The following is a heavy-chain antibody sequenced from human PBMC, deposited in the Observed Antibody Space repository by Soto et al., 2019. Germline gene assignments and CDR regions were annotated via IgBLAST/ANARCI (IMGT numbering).Heavy chain of an antibody. Sequence: QVQLQESGPGLVKPSDTLSLTCAVSGYSISSSNWWGWIRQPPGKGLEWIGYIYYSGTTYYNPSLKSRVTMAVDTSQNQFSLKLTSVTAVDTAVYYCARREIQGPIDYWGQGTLVTVSS. CDR1: GYSISSSNW. D-gene: IGHD1-26*01. V-gene: IGHV4-28*01. J-gene: IGHJ4*02. CDR2: IYYSGTT. CDR3: ARREIQGPIDY.